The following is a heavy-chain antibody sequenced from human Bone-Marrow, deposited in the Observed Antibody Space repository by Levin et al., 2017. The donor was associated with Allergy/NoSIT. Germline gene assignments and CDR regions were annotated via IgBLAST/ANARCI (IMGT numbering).Heavy chain of an antibody. CDR1: GFTFSSSG. CDR3: AKDWDYGYSSPAIDY. D-gene: IGHD3-16*01. V-gene: IGHV3-30*18. J-gene: IGHJ4*02. CDR2: ISFDGSNK. Sequence: GGSLRLSCAASGFTFSSSGMHWVRQAPGKGLEWVAVISFDGSNKLSAGSVKGRFTISRDNSKNTLYLQMDSLRVDDTAVYYCAKDWDYGYSSPAIDYWGQGTLVTVSA.